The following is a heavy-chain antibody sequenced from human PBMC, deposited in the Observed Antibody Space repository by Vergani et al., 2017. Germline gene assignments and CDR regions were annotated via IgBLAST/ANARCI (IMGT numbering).Heavy chain of an antibody. CDR1: GFTFSTYA. Sequence: EVQLLESGGSLKQPGGSVRLSCAGSGFTFSTYAMHWVRQAPGKGLEWVSALTGGGGSTYYADSFKGRFIISRDKSRDTLYLQMNSLRPEDTATYYCVKDAGSYENFFDSWGQGTLVTVSS. CDR3: VKDAGSYENFFDS. CDR2: LTGGGGST. V-gene: IGHV3-23*01. D-gene: IGHD1-26*01. J-gene: IGHJ4*02.